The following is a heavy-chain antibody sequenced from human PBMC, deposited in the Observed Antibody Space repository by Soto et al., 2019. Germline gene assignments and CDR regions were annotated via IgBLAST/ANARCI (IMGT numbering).Heavy chain of an antibody. V-gene: IGHV3-15*07. CDR1: GFSFKDAW. Sequence: EVKLVESGGGLVKPGGSLRLSCAASGFSFKDAWMNWVRQAPGKGLEWVGRIKSVADGGTTEYAAPVKVRFSISRDDSTFTIFLQMNSLQTEDTAAYYCTRRPKAAEIRVGPLDLWGRGTLVTVSA. CDR2: IKSVADGGTT. CDR3: TRRPKAAEIRVGPLDL. J-gene: IGHJ4*02. D-gene: IGHD6-25*01.